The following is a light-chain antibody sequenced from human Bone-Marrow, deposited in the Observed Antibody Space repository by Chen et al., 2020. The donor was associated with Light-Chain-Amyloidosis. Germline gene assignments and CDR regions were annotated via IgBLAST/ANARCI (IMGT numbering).Light chain of an antibody. Sequence: SYELTQPPSVYVSPGQTARITGSGDDLPTKYAYWYQHKPGQAPVLVIHRDTERPSGISERFSDSSSGTTATLTISGVQAEDEADYHCQSADSSGTYEVIFGGGTKLTVL. CDR2: RDT. V-gene: IGLV3-25*03. CDR3: QSADSSGTYEVI. CDR1: DLPTKY. J-gene: IGLJ2*01.